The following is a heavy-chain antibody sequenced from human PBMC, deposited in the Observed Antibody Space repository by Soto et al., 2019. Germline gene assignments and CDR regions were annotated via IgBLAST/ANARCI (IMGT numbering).Heavy chain of an antibody. J-gene: IGHJ4*02. CDR3: ARGRRCSGGSCHHFDY. D-gene: IGHD2-15*01. Sequence: SLTCAVSGGSISSGGYSWSWIRQPPGKGLEWIGYIYHSGSTYYNPSLKSRVTISVDRSKNQFSLKLSSVTAADTAVYYCARGRRCSGGSCHHFDYWGQGTLVTVSS. V-gene: IGHV4-30-2*01. CDR2: IYHSGST. CDR1: GGSISSGGYS.